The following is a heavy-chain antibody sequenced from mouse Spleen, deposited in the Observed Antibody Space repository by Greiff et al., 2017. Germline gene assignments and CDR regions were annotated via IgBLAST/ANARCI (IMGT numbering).Heavy chain of an antibody. V-gene: IGHV5-15*02. Sequence: EVKVVESGGGLVKPGGSLKLSCAASGFTFSDYGMAWVRQAPGKGPEWVAFISNLAYSIYYADTVTGRFTISRENAKNTLYLEMSSLRSEDTAMYYCAREYYYGSSAMDYWGQGTSVTVSS. CDR1: GFTFSDYG. D-gene: IGHD1-1*01. CDR2: ISNLAYSI. CDR3: AREYYYGSSAMDY. J-gene: IGHJ4*01.